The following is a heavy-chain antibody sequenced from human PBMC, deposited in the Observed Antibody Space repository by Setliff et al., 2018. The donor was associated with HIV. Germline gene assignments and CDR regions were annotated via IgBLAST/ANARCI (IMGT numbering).Heavy chain of an antibody. CDR2: INPNSGGT. D-gene: IGHD1-26*01. CDR1: GYTFSGYY. Sequence: ASVKVSCKASGYTFSGYYFHWVRQAPGQGLEWMGWINPNSGGTNYAQKFHGRVTMTTDTSISTAYMVLSRLRSDDAAMYYCASSGGYPDYFDYWGQGTLVTVS. CDR3: ASSGGYPDYFDY. J-gene: IGHJ4*02. V-gene: IGHV1-2*02.